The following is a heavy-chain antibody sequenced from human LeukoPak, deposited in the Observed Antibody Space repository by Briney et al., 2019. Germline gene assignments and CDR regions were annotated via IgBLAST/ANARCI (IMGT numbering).Heavy chain of an antibody. J-gene: IGHJ4*02. CDR3: AKAKQWLVPEFYFDY. CDR1: GFTLDDYA. D-gene: IGHD6-19*01. Sequence: PARSLRLSCAASGFTLDDYAMHWVRQAPGKGLEWVSGISWNSGSIGYADSVKGRFTISRDNAKNSLYLQMNSLRAEDTALYYCAKAKQWLVPEFYFDYWGQGTLVTVSS. V-gene: IGHV3-9*01. CDR2: ISWNSGSI.